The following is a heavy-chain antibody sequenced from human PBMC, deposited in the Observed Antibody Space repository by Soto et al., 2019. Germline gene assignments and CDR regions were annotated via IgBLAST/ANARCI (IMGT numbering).Heavy chain of an antibody. D-gene: IGHD3-10*01. J-gene: IGHJ6*03. V-gene: IGHV3-15*01. Sequence: GGSLRLSCAASGFTFSNAWMSWVRQAPGKGLEWVGRIKSKTDGGTTDYAAPVKGRFTISRDDSKNTLYLQMNSLKTEDTAVYYCTTVGAGSYYYYYYYYMDVWGKGTTVTGSS. CDR3: TTVGAGSYYYYYYYYMDV. CDR1: GFTFSNAW. CDR2: IKSKTDGGTT.